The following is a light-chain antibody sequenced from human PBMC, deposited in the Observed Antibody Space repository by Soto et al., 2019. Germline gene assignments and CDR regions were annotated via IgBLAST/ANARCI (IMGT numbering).Light chain of an antibody. Sequence: EIVLTQSPATLSLSPGERATLSCRASQSVSSYLAWYQQKPGQAPRLLIYDASNRATGIPARFSGSGSGTDFTLTISSLEPEDFATYYCQQYDSHPMYTFGQGTKVEI. CDR3: QQYDSHPMYT. CDR2: DAS. V-gene: IGKV3-11*01. CDR1: QSVSSY. J-gene: IGKJ2*01.